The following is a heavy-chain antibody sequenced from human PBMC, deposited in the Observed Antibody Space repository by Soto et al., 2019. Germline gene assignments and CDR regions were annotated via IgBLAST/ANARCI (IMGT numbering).Heavy chain of an antibody. V-gene: IGHV4-28*01. CDR1: GYSISSSNW. Sequence: QVQLQESGPRLVKPSDTLSLTCVVSGYSISSSNWWGWIRQPPGKGLEWIGYIHYSGNTHYNPSLKSRVTXSVDTSKXHFSXKLRSVTXXXXAXXXCXXXXXXXXXXXXGLXVWGQGTTVTVSS. CDR2: IHYSGNT. CDR3: XXXXXXXXXXXXGLXV. J-gene: IGHJ6*02.